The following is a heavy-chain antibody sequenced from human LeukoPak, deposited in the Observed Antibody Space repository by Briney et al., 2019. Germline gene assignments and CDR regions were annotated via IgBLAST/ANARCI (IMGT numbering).Heavy chain of an antibody. V-gene: IGHV4-59*01. CDR1: GGSISSYY. D-gene: IGHD3-10*01. J-gene: IGHJ6*03. CDR3: ATRYYGSGSYSKWGYYYYYMDV. CDR2: INYSGST. Sequence: SETLPLTCTVSGGSISSYYWSWIRQPPGKGLEWIGYINYSGSTNYNPSLKSRVTISVDTSKNRFSLKLSSVTAADTAVYYCATRYYGSGSYSKWGYYYYYMDVWGKGTTVTVPS.